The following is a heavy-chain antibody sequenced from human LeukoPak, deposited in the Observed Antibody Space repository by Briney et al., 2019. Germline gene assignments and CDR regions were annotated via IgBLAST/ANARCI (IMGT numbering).Heavy chain of an antibody. CDR3: AKTDDDYYYYYMDV. J-gene: IGHJ6*03. CDR2: FTSGSRSI. Sequence: GGSLRLSCAASGFTFSSYSMTWVRQAPGKGLEWVSSFTSGSRSIYYADSVKGRFTISRDNSKNTLYLQMNSLRAEDTAVYYCAKTDDDYYYYYMDVWGKGTTVTVSS. D-gene: IGHD3-3*01. V-gene: IGHV3-21*01. CDR1: GFTFSSYS.